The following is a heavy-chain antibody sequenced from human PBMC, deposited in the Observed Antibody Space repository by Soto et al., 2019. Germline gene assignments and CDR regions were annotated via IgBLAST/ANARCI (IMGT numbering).Heavy chain of an antibody. CDR1: GYSFPDYG. J-gene: IGHJ4*02. CDR3: ARSRSSAMVTSDY. CDR2: SAAYNDDT. D-gene: IGHD2-2*01. Sequence: QVQLVQSGTEVKKPGASVKVSCKTSGYSFPDYGVTWVRQAPGEGLQWMGWSAAYNDDTDSAQDFQGRVTMTTDTSTSTAYMELRSLRSDDTAVYFCARSRSSAMVTSDYWGQGTLVTVSS. V-gene: IGHV1-18*01.